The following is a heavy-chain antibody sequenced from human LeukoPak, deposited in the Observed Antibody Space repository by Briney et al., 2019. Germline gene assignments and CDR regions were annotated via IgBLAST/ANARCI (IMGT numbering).Heavy chain of an antibody. J-gene: IGHJ5*01. CDR1: GGSISSSSYY. V-gene: IGHV4-39*01. Sequence: SETLSLTCTVSGGSISSSSYYWGWIRRPPGKGLEWIGSMYYSGSTYYNPSLKSRVTISVDTSKNQFSLKLSSVTAADTALYYCARQGNSYCSGGGCYDPNWFDSWGQGTLVTVSS. CDR2: MYYSGST. CDR3: ARQGNSYCSGGGCYDPNWFDS. D-gene: IGHD2-15*01.